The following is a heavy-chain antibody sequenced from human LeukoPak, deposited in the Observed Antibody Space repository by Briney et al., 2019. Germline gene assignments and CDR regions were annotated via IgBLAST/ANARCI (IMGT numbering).Heavy chain of an antibody. CDR3: ARSPGWYTNPDY. CDR1: GYSFTDKY. D-gene: IGHD6-19*01. V-gene: IGHV1-46*01. J-gene: IGHJ4*02. CDR2: INPSGGST. Sequence: ASVKVSCKASGYSFTDKYMHWVRQAPGQGLEWMGIINPSGGSTSYAQKFQGRVTMTRDMSTSTVYMELSSLRSEDTAVYYCARSPGWYTNPDYWGQGTLVTVSS.